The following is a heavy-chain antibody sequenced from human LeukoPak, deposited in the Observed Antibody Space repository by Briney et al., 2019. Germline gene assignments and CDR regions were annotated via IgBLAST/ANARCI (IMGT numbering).Heavy chain of an antibody. J-gene: IGHJ4*02. CDR3: ARGRVEQLVLMHFDY. CDR2: IHHSGST. CDR1: GGSISSYY. Sequence: SETLSLTCTVSGGSISSYYWSWIRQPPGKGLEWIGYIHHSGSTNYNPSLKSRVTISVDTSKNQFSLKLSSVTAADTAVYYCARGRVEQLVLMHFDYWGQGTLVTVSS. V-gene: IGHV4-59*12. D-gene: IGHD6-6*01.